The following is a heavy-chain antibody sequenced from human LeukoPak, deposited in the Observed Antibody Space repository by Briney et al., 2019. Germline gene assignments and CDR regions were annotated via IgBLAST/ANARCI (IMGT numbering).Heavy chain of an antibody. CDR2: IHNSGST. CDR1: GGSISTYY. D-gene: IGHD6-13*01. CDR3: VRGRGMAPQY. Sequence: SGTLSLTCTVSGGSISTYYWSWIRQPPGKGLEWIGCIHNSGSTNYNPSLKSRVTISLDTSKNQFSLKLSSVTAADTAVYYCVRGRGMAPQYWGQGTLVTVSS. V-gene: IGHV4-59*01. J-gene: IGHJ4*02.